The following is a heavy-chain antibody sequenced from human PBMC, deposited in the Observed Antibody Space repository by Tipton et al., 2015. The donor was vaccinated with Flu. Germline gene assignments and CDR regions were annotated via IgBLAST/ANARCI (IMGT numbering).Heavy chain of an antibody. V-gene: IGHV3-11*01. D-gene: IGHD2-2*01. J-gene: IGHJ6*02. CDR3: ARVGFSSSSCNYLPYYGMDV. CDR2: ISVGAASI. CDR1: GFIFRDYY. Sequence: SLRLSCAASGFIFRDYYMSWIRQAPGKGLEWVSYISVGAASIHYADSVKGRFTISRDNAKNSLYLQMNSLRAEDTAVYYCARVGFSSSSCNYLPYYGMDVWGQGTTVTVSS.